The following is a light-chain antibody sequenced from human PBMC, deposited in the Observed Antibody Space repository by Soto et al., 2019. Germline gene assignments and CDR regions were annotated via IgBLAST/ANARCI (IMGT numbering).Light chain of an antibody. Sequence: EMDFTRSAETRAVSAGRTPSLSYRASQSVSNNYLAWYQQKPGQAPRLLIYGASNRATGIPDRFSGSGSGTDYTIKISSLEIPDFPVYYSQQHGRSGTLAEGTKVDIK. J-gene: IGKJ1*01. CDR2: GAS. V-gene: IGKV3-20*01. CDR1: QSVSNNY. CDR3: QQHGRSGT.